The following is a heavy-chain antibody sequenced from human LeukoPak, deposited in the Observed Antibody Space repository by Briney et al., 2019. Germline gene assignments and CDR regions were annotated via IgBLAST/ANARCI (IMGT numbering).Heavy chain of an antibody. Sequence: ASVKVSCKASGYTFTGYYMHWVRQAPGQGLEWMGWINPNSGGTNYAQKFQGRVTMTRDTSISTAYMELSRLRSGDTAVYYCARVGYGRYYYYYMDVWGKGTTVTVSS. V-gene: IGHV1-2*02. CDR2: INPNSGGT. J-gene: IGHJ6*03. CDR1: GYTFTGYY. CDR3: ARVGYGRYYYYYMDV. D-gene: IGHD5-18*01.